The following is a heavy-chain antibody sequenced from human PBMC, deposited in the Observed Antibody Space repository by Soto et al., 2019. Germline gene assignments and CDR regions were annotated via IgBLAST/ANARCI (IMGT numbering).Heavy chain of an antibody. CDR1: GYTFTNYG. V-gene: IGHV1-18*01. D-gene: IGHD6-19*01. CDR3: ARGDSSGWHYYY. CDR2: ISVYNGNT. Sequence: QVQLVQSGPEVKKPGASVKVSCKASGYTFTNYGLSWVRQAPGQGLEWMGWISVYNGNTNYAQKFQGRVTMTTDTSTNTAYMEVRSLRSDDTAVYYCARGDSSGWHYYYWGQGTLVTVSS. J-gene: IGHJ4*02.